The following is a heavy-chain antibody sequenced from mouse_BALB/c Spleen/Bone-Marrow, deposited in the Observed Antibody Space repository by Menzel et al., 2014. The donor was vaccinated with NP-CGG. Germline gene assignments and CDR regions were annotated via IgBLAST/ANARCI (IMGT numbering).Heavy chain of an antibody. V-gene: IGHV14-3*02. CDR1: GFNIKDTY. Sequence: LVESGAELVKPGASVKLSCTASGFNIKDTYMHWVKQRPEQGLEWIGRIDPANGNTKYDPKFQGKATITADTSSDTAYLQLSSLTSEDTAVYYCVRSREYYFDYLGQGTTLTVSS. CDR2: IDPANGNT. D-gene: IGHD1-1*01. CDR3: VRSREYYFDY. J-gene: IGHJ2*01.